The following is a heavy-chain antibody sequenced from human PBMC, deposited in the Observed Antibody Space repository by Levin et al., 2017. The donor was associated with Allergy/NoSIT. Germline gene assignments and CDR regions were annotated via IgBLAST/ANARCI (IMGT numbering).Heavy chain of an antibody. D-gene: IGHD2-2*01. CDR3: AKGWSTSCYSYFDY. V-gene: IGHV3-30*18. J-gene: IGHJ4*02. CDR2: ISYDGSNK. CDR1: GFTFSSYG. Sequence: PGGSLRLSCAASGFTFSSYGMHWVRQAPGKGLEWVAVISYDGSNKYYADSVKGRFTISRDNSKNTLYLQMNSLRAEDTAVYYCAKGWSTSCYSYFDYWGQGTLVTVSS.